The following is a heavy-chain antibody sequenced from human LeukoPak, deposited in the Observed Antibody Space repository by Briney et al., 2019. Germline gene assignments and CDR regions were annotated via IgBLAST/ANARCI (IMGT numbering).Heavy chain of an antibody. V-gene: IGHV1-18*01. CDR1: GYTFTSYG. CDR3: ARDGRDYYDSSGYYYKVPNFDY. Sequence: ASVKVSCKASGYTFTSYGMSWVRQAPGQGLEWMGWINAYNGNTNYAQKLQGRVTMTTDTSTSTACMELRSLRSDDTAVYYCARDGRDYYDSSGYYYKVPNFDYWGQGTLVTVSS. J-gene: IGHJ4*02. D-gene: IGHD3-22*01. CDR2: INAYNGNT.